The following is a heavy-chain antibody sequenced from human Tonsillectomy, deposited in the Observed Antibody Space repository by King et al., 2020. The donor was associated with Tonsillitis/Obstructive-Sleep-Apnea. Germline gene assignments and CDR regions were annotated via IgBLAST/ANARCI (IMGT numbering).Heavy chain of an antibody. D-gene: IGHD2-2*01. CDR1: GFTFSSYA. V-gene: IGHV3-30*04. J-gene: IGHJ3*02. CDR2: ISYDGSNK. Sequence: VQLVESGGGVVQPGRSLRLSCAASGFTFSSYAMHWARQAPGKGLEWVAVISYDGSNKYYADSVKGRFTISRDNSNNTLYLQMNSLRAEDTAVYYCARDPPRGPAAIYDAFDIWGQGTMVTVSS. CDR3: ARDPPRGPAAIYDAFDI.